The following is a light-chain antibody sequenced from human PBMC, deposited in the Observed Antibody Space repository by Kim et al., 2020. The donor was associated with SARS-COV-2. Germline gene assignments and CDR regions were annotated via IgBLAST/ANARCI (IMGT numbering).Light chain of an antibody. V-gene: IGKV1-5*01. J-gene: IGKJ1*01. CDR2: DAS. Sequence: GDRVTITCRASQSISSWLAWYQQKPGKAPKLLIYDASSLESGVPSRFSGSGSGTEFTLTISSLQPDDFATYYCQQYTYSRTFGQGTMV. CDR3: QQYTYSRT. CDR1: QSISSW.